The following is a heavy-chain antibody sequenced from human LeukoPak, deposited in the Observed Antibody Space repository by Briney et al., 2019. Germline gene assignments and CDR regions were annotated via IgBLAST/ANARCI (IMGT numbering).Heavy chain of an antibody. CDR1: GFTFSSYE. Sequence: PGGSLRLSCAASGFTFSSYEMNWVRQAPGKGLEWVSYITTSGATTYYADSVKGRFTISRDNAKNSPYLQLNSLRAEDTAVYYCTRGLGDYAYWGQGTLVTVSS. D-gene: IGHD4-17*01. CDR3: TRGLGDYAY. V-gene: IGHV3-48*03. CDR2: ITTSGATT. J-gene: IGHJ4*02.